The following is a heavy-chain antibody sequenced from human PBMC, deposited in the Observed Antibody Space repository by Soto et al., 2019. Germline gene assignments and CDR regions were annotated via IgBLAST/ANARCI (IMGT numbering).Heavy chain of an antibody. D-gene: IGHD3-3*01. CDR3: ARGYDFWSGYFLYYMAV. J-gene: IGHJ6*03. CDR1: GGSISSYY. V-gene: IGHV4-59*08. Sequence: SETLSLTCTVSGGSISSYYWSWIRQPPGKGLEWIGYIYYSGSTNYNPSLKSRVTISVDTSKNQFSLKLSSVTAAGTAVYYCARGYDFWSGYFLYYMAVWVKGTTVTVSS. CDR2: IYYSGST.